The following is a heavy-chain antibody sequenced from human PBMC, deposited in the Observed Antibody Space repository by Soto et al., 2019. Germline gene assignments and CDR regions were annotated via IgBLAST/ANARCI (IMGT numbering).Heavy chain of an antibody. V-gene: IGHV4-39*01. CDR3: ASVCYQKGYNSGWYYYYYGMDV. J-gene: IGHJ6*02. D-gene: IGHD6-19*01. CDR2: IYYSGST. CDR1: GGSISSSSYY. Sequence: SETLSLTCTVSGGSISSSSYYWGWIRQPPGKGLEWIGSIYYSGSTYYNPSLKSRVTISVDTSKNQFSLKLSSVTAAGTAVYYCASVCYQKGYNSGWYYYYYGMDVWGQGTTVTV.